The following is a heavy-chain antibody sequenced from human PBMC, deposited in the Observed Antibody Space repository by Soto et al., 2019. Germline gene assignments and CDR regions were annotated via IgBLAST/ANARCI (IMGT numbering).Heavy chain of an antibody. J-gene: IGHJ5*02. V-gene: IGHV4-30-4*01. Sequence: QVQLQESGPGLVKPSQTLSLTCTVSGGSISSGDYYWSWIRQPPGKGLEWIGYIYYSGSTYYNPSPKSRVTISVDTSKTQFSLQLSSVTAADTAVYYCARERPDGSRLDPWGQGTLVTVSS. CDR2: IYYSGST. CDR3: ARERPDGSRLDP. CDR1: GGSISSGDYY. D-gene: IGHD6-13*01.